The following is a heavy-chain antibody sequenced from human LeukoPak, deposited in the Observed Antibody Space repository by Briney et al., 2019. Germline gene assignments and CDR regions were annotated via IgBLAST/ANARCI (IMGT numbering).Heavy chain of an antibody. J-gene: IGHJ4*02. Sequence: GGSLRLSCAASGFTFNSFFLNWVCLTPGRELEWVACISQDGSETFYMDSVRGRFTISRDNTKNSLYLQMNSLRAEDTAVYFCVRDLGHSRHYFEYWGQGALVTVSS. CDR3: VRDLGHSRHYFEY. CDR2: ISQDGSET. CDR1: GFTFNSFF. D-gene: IGHD7-27*01. V-gene: IGHV3-7*01.